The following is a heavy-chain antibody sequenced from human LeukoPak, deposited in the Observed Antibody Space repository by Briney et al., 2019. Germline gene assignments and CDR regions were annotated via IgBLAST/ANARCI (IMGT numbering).Heavy chain of an antibody. D-gene: IGHD6-19*01. CDR1: GFTVSSNY. Sequence: GGSLRLSCAASGFTVSSNYMSWVRQAPGKGLEWVSRINSDGSSTSYADSVKGRFTISRDNAKNTLYLQMNSLRAEDTAVYYCARDSSGWLTPLDYWGQGTLVTVSS. J-gene: IGHJ4*02. V-gene: IGHV3-74*01. CDR2: INSDGSST. CDR3: ARDSSGWLTPLDY.